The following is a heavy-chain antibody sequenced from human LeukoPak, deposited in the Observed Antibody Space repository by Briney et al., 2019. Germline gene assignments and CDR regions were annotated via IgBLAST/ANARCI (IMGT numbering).Heavy chain of an antibody. CDR2: IYYSGST. V-gene: IGHV4-39*01. J-gene: IGHJ4*02. Sequence: SETLSLTCTVSVGSISSSSYSWGWIRHPPGKGLGWIGSIYYSGSTYYNPSLKSRVTISVDTSKNQFSLKLSSVTAADTAVYYCARIERSGGSSGNFDYWGQGTLVTVSS. CDR3: ARIERSGGSSGNFDY. CDR1: VGSISSSSYS. D-gene: IGHD2-15*01.